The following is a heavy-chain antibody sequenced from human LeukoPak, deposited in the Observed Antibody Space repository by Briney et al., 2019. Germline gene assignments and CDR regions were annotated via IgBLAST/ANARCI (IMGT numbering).Heavy chain of an antibody. CDR1: GGTFSSYA. V-gene: IGHV1-69*06. CDR2: IIPIFGTA. CDR3: ARDIGLALYDGSGLFDY. Sequence: SVKVSCKASGGTFSSYAISWVRQAPGQGLEWMGGIIPIFGTANYAQKFQGRVTITADKSTSTAYMELSSLRSEDTAVYYCARDIGLALYDGSGLFDYWGQGTLVTVSS. J-gene: IGHJ4*02. D-gene: IGHD3-22*01.